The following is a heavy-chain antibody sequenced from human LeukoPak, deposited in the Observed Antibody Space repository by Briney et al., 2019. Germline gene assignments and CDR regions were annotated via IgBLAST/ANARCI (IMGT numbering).Heavy chain of an antibody. J-gene: IGHJ5*02. Sequence: PETLSLTCTVSGGSISSYYWSWIRQPPGKGLEWIGYIYYSGSTNYNPSLKSRVTISVDTSKNQFSLKLSSVTAADTAVYYCARQYSSGWYGDDWFDPWGQGTLVTVSS. V-gene: IGHV4-59*08. CDR2: IYYSGST. CDR1: GGSISSYY. D-gene: IGHD6-19*01. CDR3: ARQYSSGWYGDDWFDP.